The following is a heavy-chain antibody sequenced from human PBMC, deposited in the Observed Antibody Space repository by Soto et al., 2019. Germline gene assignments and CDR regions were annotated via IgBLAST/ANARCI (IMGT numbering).Heavy chain of an antibody. CDR3: AKKSELASYYYYGMDV. CDR1: GFTFSSYG. J-gene: IGHJ6*02. D-gene: IGHD6-13*01. CDR2: ISYDGSNK. Sequence: GGSLRLSCAASGFTFSSYGMHWVRQAPGKGLEWVAVISYDGSNKYYADSVKGRFTISRDNSKSTLYLQMNSLRAEDTAVYYCAKKSELASYYYYGMDVWGQGTTVTVSS. V-gene: IGHV3-30*18.